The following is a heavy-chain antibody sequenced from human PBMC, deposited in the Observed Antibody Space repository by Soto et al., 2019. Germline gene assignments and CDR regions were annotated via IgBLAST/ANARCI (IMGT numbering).Heavy chain of an antibody. CDR1: GYTFTSYG. CDR2: ISAYNGNT. Sequence: ASVKVSCKASGYTFTSYGISWVRQAPGQGLEWMGWISAYNGNTNYAQKLQGRVTMTTDTSTSTAYMELRSLRSDDTAVYYCAKDLAEITMVRGVRLFDPWGQGTLVTVSS. D-gene: IGHD3-10*01. CDR3: AKDLAEITMVRGVRLFDP. V-gene: IGHV1-18*01. J-gene: IGHJ5*02.